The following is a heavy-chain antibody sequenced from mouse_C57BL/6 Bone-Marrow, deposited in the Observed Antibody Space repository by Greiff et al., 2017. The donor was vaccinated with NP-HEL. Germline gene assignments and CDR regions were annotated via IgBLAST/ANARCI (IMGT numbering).Heavy chain of an antibody. CDR3: ARGDYGSRNY. Sequence: VQLQQSGAELVMPGASVKLSCKASGYTFTSYWMHWVKQRPGQGLEWIGEIDPSDSYTNYNQKFKGKSTLTVDKSSSTAYMQLSSLTSEDSAVYYCARGDYGSRNYWGQGTTLTVSS. CDR1: GYTFTSYW. V-gene: IGHV1-69*01. J-gene: IGHJ2*01. CDR2: IDPSDSYT. D-gene: IGHD1-1*01.